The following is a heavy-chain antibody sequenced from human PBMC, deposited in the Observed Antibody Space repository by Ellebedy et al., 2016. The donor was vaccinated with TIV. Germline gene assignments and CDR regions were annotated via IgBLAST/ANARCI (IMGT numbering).Heavy chain of an antibody. CDR3: ARDVGGSSSWVDY. D-gene: IGHD6-13*01. V-gene: IGHV3-33*01. CDR1: GFTFSNYG. CDR2: IWYDGINK. J-gene: IGHJ4*02. Sequence: LSLTCAASGFTFSNYGMHWVRQAPGKGLEWVAVIWYDGINKYYPDSVKGRFTISRDNSKNTLYLQMNSLRAEDTAVYYCARDVGGSSSWVDYWGQGTLVTVSS.